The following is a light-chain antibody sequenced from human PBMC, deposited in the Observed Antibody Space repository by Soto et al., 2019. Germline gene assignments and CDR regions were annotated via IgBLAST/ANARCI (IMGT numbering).Light chain of an antibody. CDR3: QQYGSSYTWT. CDR2: GAS. CDR1: QSVSNSY. Sequence: IVLTHSPGTLSLSPLERATLSFRSSQSVSNSYLAWYQQKPGQAPRLLIYGASSRATGIPDRFSGSGSGTDFTLTISRLEPEDFAVYYCQQYGSSYTWTFGQGTKVDIK. V-gene: IGKV3-20*01. J-gene: IGKJ1*01.